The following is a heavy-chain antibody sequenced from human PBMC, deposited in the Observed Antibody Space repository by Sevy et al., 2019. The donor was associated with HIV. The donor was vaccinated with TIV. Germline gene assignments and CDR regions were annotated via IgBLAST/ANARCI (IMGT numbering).Heavy chain of an antibody. CDR1: GFSFSSDA. J-gene: IGHJ5*02. V-gene: IGHV3-23*01. CDR2: VSASGGSK. Sequence: GGSLRLSCVGSGFSFSSDAMSWVRQAPGKGLQWVATVSASGGSKYYADSVRGRFSITRDNSKNTLYVKMNSLRAEDTAVYYCARVGGGGYYDPWSGYLEFDPWGQGTLVTVSS. D-gene: IGHD3-3*01. CDR3: ARVGGGGYYDPWSGYLEFDP.